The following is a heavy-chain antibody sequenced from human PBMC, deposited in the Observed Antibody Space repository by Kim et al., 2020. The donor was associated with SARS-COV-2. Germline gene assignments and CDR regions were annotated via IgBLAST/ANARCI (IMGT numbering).Heavy chain of an antibody. D-gene: IGHD3-16*01. V-gene: IGHV3-74*01. J-gene: IGHJ4*02. CDR2: VNSDGIST. CDR1: GFTFSSYS. CDR3: ASLWNGYVWYKFYY. Sequence: GGSLRLSCVASGFTFSSYSMNWVRQAPGKGLEWVSCVNSDGISTSYAGSVKGRFTISRDNARNTLYLQMNSLRAEDTAVYYCASLWNGYVWYKFYYWGQGTLGTVSS.